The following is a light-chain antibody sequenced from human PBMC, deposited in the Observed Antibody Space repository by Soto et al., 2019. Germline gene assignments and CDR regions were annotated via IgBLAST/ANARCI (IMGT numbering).Light chain of an antibody. J-gene: IGKJ5*01. V-gene: IGKV3-20*01. CDR3: QQYTGPPTT. CDR2: GAS. Sequence: EIVLTQSPGTLSLSPVEGATLSCRASQSVSSNLAWYQQKPGQAPRLLIYGASTRAAGIPDRFSGSGSGTDFTLTITRLEPEDSAVYFCQQYTGPPTTFGQGTRLEIK. CDR1: QSVSSN.